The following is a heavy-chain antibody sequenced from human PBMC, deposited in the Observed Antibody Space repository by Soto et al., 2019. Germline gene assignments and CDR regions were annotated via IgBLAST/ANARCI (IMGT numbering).Heavy chain of an antibody. Sequence: GGSLRLSCAASGFTFSNYAMHWVRQAPGKGLEWVAVISYDGSNKYYADSVKGRFTISRDNSKNTLYLQMNSLRAEDTAVYYCAREPSWGTAMVLWYFDLWGRGTLVTVSS. CDR1: GFTFSNYA. D-gene: IGHD5-18*01. CDR2: ISYDGSNK. J-gene: IGHJ2*01. CDR3: AREPSWGTAMVLWYFDL. V-gene: IGHV3-30-3*01.